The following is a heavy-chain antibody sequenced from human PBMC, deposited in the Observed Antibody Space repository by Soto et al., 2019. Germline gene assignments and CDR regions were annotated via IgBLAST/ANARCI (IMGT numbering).Heavy chain of an antibody. J-gene: IGHJ4*02. CDR3: ARGGHVVVVTAALDY. D-gene: IGHD2-21*02. CDR2: VNPSGGHT. Sequence: QVQLMQSGAEVKKPGASVKVSCKASGDTFTDYYIYWVRQAPGQGLEWMGTVNPSGGHTTYAQHLLGRVTMTRDTSTSTLYMELTSLTSDDTAIYYCARGGHVVVVTAALDYWGQGTLVTVSS. CDR1: GDTFTDYY. V-gene: IGHV1-46*01.